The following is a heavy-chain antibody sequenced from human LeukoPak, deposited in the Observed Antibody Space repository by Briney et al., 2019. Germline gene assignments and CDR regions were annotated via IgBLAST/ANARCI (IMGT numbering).Heavy chain of an antibody. CDR3: ARLRIAAAGTVDY. Sequence: PSETLSLTCTVSGGSISSSSYYWGWIRQPPGKGLEWIGSIYYSGSTYYNPSLKSRVTISVDTSKNQFSLKLSSVPAADTAVYYCARLRIAAAGTVDYWGQGTLVTVSS. D-gene: IGHD6-13*01. V-gene: IGHV4-39*01. J-gene: IGHJ4*02. CDR2: IYYSGST. CDR1: GGSISSSSYY.